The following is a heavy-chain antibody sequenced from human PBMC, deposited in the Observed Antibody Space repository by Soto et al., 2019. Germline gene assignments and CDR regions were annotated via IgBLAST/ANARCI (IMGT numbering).Heavy chain of an antibody. D-gene: IGHD6-13*01. V-gene: IGHV3-66*01. CDR1: GFTVSSNY. J-gene: IGHJ6*03. Sequence: PGGSLRLSCAASGFTVSSNYMSWVRQAPGKGLEWVSVIYSGGSTYYADSVKGRFTISRDNSKNTLYLQMNSLRAEDTAVYYCARIAARGSRFYYYYYMDVWGKGATVTVS. CDR3: ARIAARGSRFYYYYYMDV. CDR2: IYSGGST.